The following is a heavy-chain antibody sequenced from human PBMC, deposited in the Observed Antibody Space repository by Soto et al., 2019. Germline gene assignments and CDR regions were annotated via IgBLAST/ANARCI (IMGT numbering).Heavy chain of an antibody. J-gene: IGHJ4*02. V-gene: IGHV3-74*01. CDR3: VRGASSGYYRIDY. CDR1: GFTFSSYW. CDR2: ISPDGKNT. D-gene: IGHD3-22*01. Sequence: DVHLVESGGDSVHPGGSLRLSCAASGFTFSSYWMHWVRQVPGKGLVWVSRISPDGKNTNYADSVKGRFTISRDNAKNTVFLQMNSLRVEDMAVYYCVRGASSGYYRIDYWGQGALVTVSS.